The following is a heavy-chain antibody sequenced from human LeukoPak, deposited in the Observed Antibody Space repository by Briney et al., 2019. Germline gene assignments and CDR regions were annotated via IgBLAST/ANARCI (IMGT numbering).Heavy chain of an antibody. CDR3: AKDPPGYCSSTSCHYYFDY. CDR2: INSNGSSI. Sequence: GGSLRLSCAASGFTFSSHWMHWVRQAPGRGLVWVSRINSNGSSISYADSVKGRFTISRDNSKNTLYLQMNSLRAEDTAVYYCAKDPPGYCSSTSCHYYFDYWGQGTLVTVSS. CDR1: GFTFSSHW. D-gene: IGHD2-2*01. J-gene: IGHJ4*02. V-gene: IGHV3-74*01.